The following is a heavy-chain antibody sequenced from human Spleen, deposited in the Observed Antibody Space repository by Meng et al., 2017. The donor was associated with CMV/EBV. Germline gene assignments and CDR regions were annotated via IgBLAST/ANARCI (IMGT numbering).Heavy chain of an antibody. Sequence: GESLKISCAASGFTFGSHAMHWVRQAPGKGPECVAVTSYDGSNKYYADAVKGRFIISRDNSKNTLYLEMNNLRDEDTAVYYCARDRGTGTVYYYFGMDVWGQGTTVTVSS. CDR1: GFTFGSHA. CDR2: TSYDGSNK. V-gene: IGHV3-30*04. J-gene: IGHJ6*02. CDR3: ARDRGTGTVYYYFGMDV. D-gene: IGHD1-7*01.